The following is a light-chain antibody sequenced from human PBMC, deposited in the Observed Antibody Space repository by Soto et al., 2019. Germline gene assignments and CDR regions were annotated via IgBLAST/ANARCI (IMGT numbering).Light chain of an antibody. J-gene: IGLJ2*01. CDR3: SSYTITITGV. CDR2: EVT. Sequence: QSALTQPASVSGSPGQSITISCTGTINDVGGYNYVSWYQHHPGKAPKLMIYEVTNRPSGVSDRFSGSKSGNTASLTISGLQAEDEADYYCSSYTITITGVVGGGTKLTVL. CDR1: INDVGGYNY. V-gene: IGLV2-14*01.